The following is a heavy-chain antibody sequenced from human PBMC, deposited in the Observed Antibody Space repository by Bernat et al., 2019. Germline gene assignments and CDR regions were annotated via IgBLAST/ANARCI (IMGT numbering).Heavy chain of an antibody. J-gene: IGHJ4*02. D-gene: IGHD3-22*01. CDR2: IYPGDSDT. V-gene: IGHV5-51*03. CDR3: ARLDYYDSSGYWYPFDY. Sequence: EVQLVQSGAEVKKPGESLKISCKGSGYSFTSYWIGWVCQMPGKGLEWMGIIYPGDSDTRYSPSFQGQVTISADKSISTAYLQWSSLKASDTAMYYCARLDYYDSSGYWYPFDYWGQGTLVTVSS. CDR1: GYSFTSYW.